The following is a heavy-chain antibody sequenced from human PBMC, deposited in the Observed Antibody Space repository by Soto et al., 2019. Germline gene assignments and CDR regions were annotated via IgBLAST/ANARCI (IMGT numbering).Heavy chain of an antibody. CDR2: ISGSGGST. CDR3: AKDSGDIVVVVAARYGMDV. V-gene: IGHV3-23*01. D-gene: IGHD2-15*01. Sequence: GGSLRLSCAASGFTFSSYAMSWVRQAPGKGLEWVSAISGSGGSTYYADSVKGRFTISRDNSKNTLYLQMNSLRAEDTAVYYCAKDSGDIVVVVAARYGMDVWGQGTTVTVSS. CDR1: GFTFSSYA. J-gene: IGHJ6*02.